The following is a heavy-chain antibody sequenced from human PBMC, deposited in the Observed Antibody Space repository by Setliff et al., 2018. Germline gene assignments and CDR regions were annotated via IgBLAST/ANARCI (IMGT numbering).Heavy chain of an antibody. CDR2: ISGYTGNP. CDR3: ARGISGSYYFYYGMDV. Sequence: ASVKVSCKTSGYSFTTYGISWVRQAPGQGLEWMGWISGYTGNPKYGQNLKGRVTMTTDTSTSTAYMELRSLRPEDTAVYHCARGISGSYYFYYGMDVWGQGTTVTVSS. V-gene: IGHV1-18*01. J-gene: IGHJ6*02. D-gene: IGHD1-26*01. CDR1: GYSFTTYG.